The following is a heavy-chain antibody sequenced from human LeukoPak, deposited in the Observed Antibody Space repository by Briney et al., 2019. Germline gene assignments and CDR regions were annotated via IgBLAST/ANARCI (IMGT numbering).Heavy chain of an antibody. J-gene: IGHJ4*02. CDR1: GGSISSSSYY. Sequence: SETLSLTCTVSGGSISSSSYYWGWIRQPPGKGLEWIGSIYYSGSTYYNPSLKSRVTISVGTSKNQFSLKLSSVTAADTAVYYCARGVREYSSSSGFDYWGQGTLVTVSS. V-gene: IGHV4-39*07. CDR3: ARGVREYSSSSGFDY. D-gene: IGHD6-6*01. CDR2: IYYSGST.